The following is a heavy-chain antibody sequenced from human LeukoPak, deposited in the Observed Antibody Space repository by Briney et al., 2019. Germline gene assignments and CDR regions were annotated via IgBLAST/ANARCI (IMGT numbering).Heavy chain of an antibody. CDR1: GGSISSYY. D-gene: IGHD1-26*01. J-gene: IGHJ4*02. V-gene: IGHV4-59*01. CDR2: TYYSGST. CDR3: VMGATLYYFDY. Sequence: SETLSLTCTVPGGSISSYYWSWIRQPPGKGLEWIGYTYYSGSTNYNPSLKSRVTISVDTSKNQFSLKLSSVTAADTAVYYCVMGATLYYFDYWGQGTLVTVSS.